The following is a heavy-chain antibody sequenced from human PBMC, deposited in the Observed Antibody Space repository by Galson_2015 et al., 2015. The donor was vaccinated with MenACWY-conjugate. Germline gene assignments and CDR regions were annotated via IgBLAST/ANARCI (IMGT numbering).Heavy chain of an antibody. CDR1: GYTFTSYG. CDR3: ARVGYCSSTSCYTGGRPYYYYGMDV. Sequence: SVKVSCKASGYTFTSYGISWVRQAPGQGLEWMGWISAYNGNTNYAQKLQGRVTMTTDTSTSTAYMELRSLRSDDTAVYYCARVGYCSSTSCYTGGRPYYYYGMDVWGQGTTVTVSS. CDR2: ISAYNGNT. J-gene: IGHJ6*02. D-gene: IGHD2-2*02. V-gene: IGHV1-18*04.